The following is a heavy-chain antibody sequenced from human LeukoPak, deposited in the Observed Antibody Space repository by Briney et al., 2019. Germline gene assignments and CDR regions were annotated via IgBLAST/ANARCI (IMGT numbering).Heavy chain of an antibody. D-gene: IGHD1-26*01. CDR3: ARDNGGSYEYYGMDV. V-gene: IGHV3-21*01. Sequence: TGGSLRLSCAASGFTFSSYSMNWVRQAPGKGLEWVSSISSSSSYIYYADSVKGRFTISRDNAKNSLYLQMNSLRAEDTAVYYSARDNGGSYEYYGMDVWGQGTTVTVSS. CDR1: GFTFSSYS. J-gene: IGHJ6*02. CDR2: ISSSSSYI.